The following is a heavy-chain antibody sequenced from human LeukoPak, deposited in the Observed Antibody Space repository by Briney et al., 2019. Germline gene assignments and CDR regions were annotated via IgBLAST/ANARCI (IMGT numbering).Heavy chain of an antibody. J-gene: IGHJ6*03. CDR1: GGSISSYY. V-gene: IGHV4-59*01. D-gene: IGHD2-2*01. Sequence: SETLSLTCTVSGGSISSYYWSWIRHPPGEGLEWIGHIYYSGGTNYNPSLKSRVTISVDTSKNQFSLKLSSVTAADTAVYYCARVVPAANYYYYMDVWGKGTTVTISS. CDR3: ARVVPAANYYYYMDV. CDR2: IYYSGGT.